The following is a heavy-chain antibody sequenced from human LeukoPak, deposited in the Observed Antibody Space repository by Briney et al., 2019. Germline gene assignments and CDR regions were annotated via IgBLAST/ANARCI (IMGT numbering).Heavy chain of an antibody. D-gene: IGHD3-10*01. Sequence: SETLSLTCSVSGGSISSYYWSWIRQPPGKGLEWIGYIYYSGSTNYNPSLKSRVTISVDTSKNQFSLKLSSVTAADTAVYYCARSSYYYAADAFDIWGQGTMVTVSS. CDR3: ARSSYYYAADAFDI. J-gene: IGHJ3*02. CDR2: IYYSGST. CDR1: GGSISSYY. V-gene: IGHV4-59*01.